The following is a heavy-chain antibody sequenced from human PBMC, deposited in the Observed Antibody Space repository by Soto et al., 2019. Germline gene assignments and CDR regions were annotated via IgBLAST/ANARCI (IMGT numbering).Heavy chain of an antibody. D-gene: IGHD2-15*01. V-gene: IGHV4-38-2*01. J-gene: IGHJ4*02. Sequence: KASETLSLTCAVSVEPMTGGYYWGWIRQSPGKGLEWIGSIYYGGTTYYNPSLRSRLAISIDTSKNQFSLRLSSVTAADTALYYCARGWYYFDFRGQGTLVTVSS. CDR2: IYYGGTT. CDR1: VEPMTGGYY. CDR3: ARGWYYFDF.